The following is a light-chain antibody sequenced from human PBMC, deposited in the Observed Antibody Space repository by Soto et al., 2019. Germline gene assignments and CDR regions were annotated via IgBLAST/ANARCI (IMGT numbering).Light chain of an antibody. CDR3: QQYGSSLWT. V-gene: IGKV3-20*01. J-gene: IGKJ1*01. CDR1: QSVSSY. Sequence: EVALTQSPATLSLSPGDRATLSRRASQSVSSYLAWYQQRPGQAPRLLIYGASSRATGIPDRFSGSGSGTDFTLTISRLEPEDFAVYYCQQYGSSLWTFGQGTKVDIK. CDR2: GAS.